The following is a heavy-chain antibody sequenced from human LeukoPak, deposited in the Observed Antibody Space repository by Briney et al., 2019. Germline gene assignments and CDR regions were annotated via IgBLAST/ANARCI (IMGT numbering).Heavy chain of an antibody. CDR3: AKPMGATVVSPFDY. Sequence: GGSLRLSCAASGFTFSSYAMSWVRQAPGKGLEWVSAISGSGGSTHYADSVKGRFTISRDNSKNTLYLQMNSLRAEDTAVYYCAKPMGATVVSPFDYWGQGTLVAVSS. J-gene: IGHJ4*02. CDR2: ISGSGGST. CDR1: GFTFSSYA. D-gene: IGHD4-23*01. V-gene: IGHV3-23*01.